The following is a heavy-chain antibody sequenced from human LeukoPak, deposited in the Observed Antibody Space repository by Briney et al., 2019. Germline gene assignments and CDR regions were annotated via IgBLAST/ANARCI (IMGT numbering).Heavy chain of an antibody. CDR2: ISSSSSTI. CDR3: ARGGGGAFDF. J-gene: IGHJ3*01. CDR1: GFTFSSYG. Sequence: PGGSLRLSCAASGFTFSSYGMTWVRQAPGKGLEWVSYISSSSSTIYYADSVKGRFTISRDNAKNSLYLQINTLRAEDTAIYYCARGGGGAFDFWGQGAMVTVSS. D-gene: IGHD4-23*01. V-gene: IGHV3-48*01.